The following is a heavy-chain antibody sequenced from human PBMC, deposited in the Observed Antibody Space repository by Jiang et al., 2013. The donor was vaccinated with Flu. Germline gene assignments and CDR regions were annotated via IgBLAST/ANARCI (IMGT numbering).Heavy chain of an antibody. CDR1: TSYD. D-gene: IGHD6-19*01. J-gene: IGHJ4*02. CDR2: MNPNSGNT. V-gene: IGHV1-8*01. CDR3: ARGGTVAGTYDY. Sequence: TSYDINWVRQATGQGLEWMGWMNPNSGNTGYAQKFQGRVTMTRNTSISTAYMELSSLRSEDTAVYYCARGGTVAGTYDYWGQGTLVTVSS.